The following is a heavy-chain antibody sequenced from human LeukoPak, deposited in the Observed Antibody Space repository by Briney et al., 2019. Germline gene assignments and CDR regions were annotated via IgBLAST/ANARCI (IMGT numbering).Heavy chain of an antibody. J-gene: IGHJ4*02. CDR1: GGSFSGYY. CDR3: ARDGYYYGSGSYYNPNDY. V-gene: IGHV4-34*01. D-gene: IGHD3-10*01. CDR2: INHSGST. Sequence: SETLSLTCAVYGGSFSGYYWSWIRQPPGKGLEWIGEINHSGSTNYNPSLKSRVTISVDTSKNQFSLKLSSVTAADTAVYYCARDGYYYGSGSYYNPNDYWGQGTLVTVSS.